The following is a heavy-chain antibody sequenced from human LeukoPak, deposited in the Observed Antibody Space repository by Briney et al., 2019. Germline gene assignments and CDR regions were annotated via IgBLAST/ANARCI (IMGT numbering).Heavy chain of an antibody. D-gene: IGHD4-17*01. Sequence: SVTLSLTCAVYGGSFSGYYWSWIRQPPGKGLEWIGEINHSGSTNYNPSLKSRVTISVDTSKNQFSLKLSFVTAADTAVYYCARGYGDYVLDYWGQGTLVTVSS. CDR1: GGSFSGYY. CDR2: INHSGST. J-gene: IGHJ4*02. CDR3: ARGYGDYVLDY. V-gene: IGHV4-34*01.